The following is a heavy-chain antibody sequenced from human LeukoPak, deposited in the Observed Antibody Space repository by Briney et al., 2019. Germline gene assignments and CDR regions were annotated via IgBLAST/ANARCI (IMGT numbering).Heavy chain of an antibody. CDR3: AKDRDSGVNY. CDR1: GFTFSSYG. J-gene: IGHJ4*02. D-gene: IGHD1-26*01. CDR2: ISYDGSNK. V-gene: IGHV3-30*18. Sequence: HSGGSLRLSCAASGFTFSSYGMPWVRQAPGKGLEWVAVISYDGSNKYYADSVKGRFTISRDNSKNTLYLQMNSLRAEDTAVYYCAKDRDSGVNYWGQGTLVTVSS.